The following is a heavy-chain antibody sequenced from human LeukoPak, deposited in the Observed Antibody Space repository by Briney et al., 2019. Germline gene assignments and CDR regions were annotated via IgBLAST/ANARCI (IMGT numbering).Heavy chain of an antibody. CDR1: GFTFSSYS. CDR3: AKDPIVATIEDWFDP. CDR2: IRYDGSNK. D-gene: IGHD5-12*01. Sequence: GGSLRLSCAASGFTFSSYSMNWVRQAPGKGLEWVAFIRYDGSNKYYADSVKGRFTISRDNSKNTLYLQMNSLRAEDTAVYYCAKDPIVATIEDWFDPWGQGTLVTVSS. J-gene: IGHJ5*02. V-gene: IGHV3-30*02.